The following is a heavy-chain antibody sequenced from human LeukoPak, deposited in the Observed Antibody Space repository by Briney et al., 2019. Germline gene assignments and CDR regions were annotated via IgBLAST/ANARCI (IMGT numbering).Heavy chain of an antibody. J-gene: IGHJ4*02. CDR1: GFTFSSYS. CDR3: ARGYCTSTSCYNDY. Sequence: GGSLRLSCAASGFTFSSYSMNWVRQAPGKGLEWVAALSYDGTNKYYADYVKGRFTISRDTSKSSLYLQMNTLRAEDTALYYCARGYCTSTSCYNDYWGQGTLVTVSS. V-gene: IGHV3-30*03. CDR2: LSYDGTNK. D-gene: IGHD2-2*02.